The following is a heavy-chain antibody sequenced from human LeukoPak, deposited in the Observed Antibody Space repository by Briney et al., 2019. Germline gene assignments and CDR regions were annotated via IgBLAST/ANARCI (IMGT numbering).Heavy chain of an antibody. CDR2: ISPGDSDT. Sequence: GESLKISCKGSDYTFTNYWIGWLRPMHGKGLARMRIISPGDSDTRYSPSFQGQVTISADKSISTAYLQWSSLKASDTAMFYCARWLGYCSSASCYQPFDYWGQGTLVTVSS. J-gene: IGHJ4*02. D-gene: IGHD2-2*01. V-gene: IGHV5-51*01. CDR3: ARWLGYCSSASCYQPFDY. CDR1: DYTFTNYW.